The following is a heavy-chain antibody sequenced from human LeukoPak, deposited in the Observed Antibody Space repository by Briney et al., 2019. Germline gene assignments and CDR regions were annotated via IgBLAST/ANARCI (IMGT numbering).Heavy chain of an antibody. V-gene: IGHV1-3*01. CDR2: INAGNGNT. CDR1: GYTFTSYA. J-gene: IGHJ3*02. D-gene: IGHD3-10*01. CDR3: ATDGRITMVRGASWLGAAFDI. Sequence: GASVKVSCKASGYTFTSYAMHWVRQAPGQRLEWMGWINAGNGNTKYSQKFQGRVTITADKSTSTAYMELSSLRSEDTAVYYCATDGRITMVRGASWLGAAFDIWGQGTMVTVSS.